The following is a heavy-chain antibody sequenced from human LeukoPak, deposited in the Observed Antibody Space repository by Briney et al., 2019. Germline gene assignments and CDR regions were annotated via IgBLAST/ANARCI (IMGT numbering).Heavy chain of an antibody. V-gene: IGHV3-23*01. CDR1: GFAFQAFA. D-gene: IGHD3-10*02. CDR3: ARDLHYYVLMDV. Sequence: PGGSLTRSREASGFAFQAFAMAWVRQAPGKGLEWVSSIGSDNKPHYSESVKGRFAISRDNSKNRLFLQLHNLRVEDTAHYYCARDLHYYVLMDVWGQGTTVTVSS. J-gene: IGHJ6*01. CDR2: IGSDNKP.